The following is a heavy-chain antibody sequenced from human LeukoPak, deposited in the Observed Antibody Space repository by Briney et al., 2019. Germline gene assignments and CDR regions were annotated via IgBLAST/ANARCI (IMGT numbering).Heavy chain of an antibody. CDR1: GFTFSSYS. CDR3: AELGITMIGGV. J-gene: IGHJ6*04. D-gene: IGHD3-10*02. CDR2: ISSSSSYI. V-gene: IGHV3-21*01. Sequence: GGSLRLSCAASGFTFSSYSMNWVRQAPGKGLEWVSLISSSSSYIYYADSVKGRFTISRDNAKNSLYLQMNSLRAEDTAVYYCAELGITMIGGVWGKGTTVTISS.